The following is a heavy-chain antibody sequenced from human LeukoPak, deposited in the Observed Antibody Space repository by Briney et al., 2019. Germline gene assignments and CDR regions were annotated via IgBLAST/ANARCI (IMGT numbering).Heavy chain of an antibody. D-gene: IGHD4-23*01. CDR2: IRSDGGEE. Sequence: GGSPRLSCAASGFTFSNYGMHWVRQAPGKGLEWVSFIRSDGGEEYYADSVKGRFTISRDNSKNTLYLQMNSLRPEDTAIYYCAKDQAGGWGQGTLVTVSS. V-gene: IGHV3-30*02. CDR3: AKDQAGG. CDR1: GFTFSNYG. J-gene: IGHJ4*02.